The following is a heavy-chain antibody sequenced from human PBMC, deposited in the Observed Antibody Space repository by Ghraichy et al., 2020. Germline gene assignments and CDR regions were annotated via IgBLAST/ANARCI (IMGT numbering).Heavy chain of an antibody. CDR3: ARTKDYTGGSLNFDY. CDR1: DYSISSGSY. Sequence: SETLSLTCTVSDYSISSGSYWGWIRQPLGKGLEWIGSVYQSGSTYYNPSLKSLVTVSVATSKHQFSLRLTFVTAADTAVFYCARTKDYTGGSLNFDYGGQEILVTVSP. CDR2: VYQSGST. V-gene: IGHV4-38-2*02. J-gene: IGHJ4*02. D-gene: IGHD3-3*01.